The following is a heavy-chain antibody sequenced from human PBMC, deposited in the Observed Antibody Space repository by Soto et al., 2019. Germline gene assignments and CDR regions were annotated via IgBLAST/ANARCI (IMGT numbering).Heavy chain of an antibody. V-gene: IGHV3-21*02. CDR3: TREVQPWARHEFDC. Sequence: EVQLVESGGGLVQPGGSLRLSCAASGFALSSHSMNWVRQAPGKGLEWVSLISSNSEDKFYADAVKGRFTISRDNAENSVWLQLDGLRVEDTAVYYCTREVQPWARHEFDCWGQGALVTVSS. CDR1: GFALSSHS. D-gene: IGHD3-16*01. J-gene: IGHJ4*02. CDR2: ISSNSEDK.